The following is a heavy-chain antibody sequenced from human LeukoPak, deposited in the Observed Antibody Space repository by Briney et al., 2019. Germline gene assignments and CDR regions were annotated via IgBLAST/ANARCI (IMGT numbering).Heavy chain of an antibody. V-gene: IGHV1-18*01. CDR3: SAPPHCSSTSCYPYYYYYYMDV. CDR1: VYTFTIYG. J-gene: IGHJ6*03. Sequence: ASVNVSFKSSVYTFTIYGISWVRQAPGQGLEWMGWISAYNGNTNYAQKLQGRVTMTTDTSTRTDCMELRRLRSDETAVYYCSAPPHCSSTSCYPYYYYYYMDVWGKGTTVTVSS. CDR2: ISAYNGNT. D-gene: IGHD2-2*01.